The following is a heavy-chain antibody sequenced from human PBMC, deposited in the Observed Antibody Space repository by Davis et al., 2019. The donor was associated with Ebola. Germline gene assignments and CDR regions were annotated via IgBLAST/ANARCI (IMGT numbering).Heavy chain of an antibody. V-gene: IGHV1-69*04. J-gene: IGHJ6*02. D-gene: IGHD2-2*01. CDR2: IIPILGIA. CDR1: GYTFTSYG. CDR3: ARHIVVVPAARAYYYYGMDV. Sequence: SVKVSCKASGYTFTSYGISWVRQAPGQGLEWMGRIIPILGIANYAQKLQGRVTITADKSTSTAYMELSSLRSEEPAVYYCARHIVVVPAARAYYYYGMDVWGQGTTVTVSS.